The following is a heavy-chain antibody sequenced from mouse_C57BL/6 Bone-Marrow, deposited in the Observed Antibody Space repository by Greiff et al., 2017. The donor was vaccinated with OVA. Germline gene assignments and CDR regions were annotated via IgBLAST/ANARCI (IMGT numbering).Heavy chain of an antibody. CDR3: ASHDGYYPAWFAY. CDR2: ISYSGST. V-gene: IGHV3-8*01. Sequence: EVHLVESGPGLAKPSQTLSLTCSVTGYSITSDYWNWIRKFPGNKLEYMGYISYSGSTYYNPSLKSRISITRDTSKNQYYLQLNSVTTEDTATYYCASHDGYYPAWFAYWGQGTLVTVSA. J-gene: IGHJ3*01. D-gene: IGHD2-3*01. CDR1: GYSITSDY.